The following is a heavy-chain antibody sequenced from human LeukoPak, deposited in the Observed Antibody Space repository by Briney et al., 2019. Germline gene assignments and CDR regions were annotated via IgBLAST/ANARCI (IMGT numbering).Heavy chain of an antibody. CDR1: GGSFSGYY. Sequence: SETLSLTCAVYGGSFSGYYWSWIRQPPGKGLEWIGEINHSGSTNYNPSLKSRVTIPVDTSKNQFSLKLSSVTAADTAVYYCARVRLAFDIWGQGTMVTVSS. J-gene: IGHJ3*02. CDR2: INHSGST. V-gene: IGHV4-34*01. CDR3: ARVRLAFDI.